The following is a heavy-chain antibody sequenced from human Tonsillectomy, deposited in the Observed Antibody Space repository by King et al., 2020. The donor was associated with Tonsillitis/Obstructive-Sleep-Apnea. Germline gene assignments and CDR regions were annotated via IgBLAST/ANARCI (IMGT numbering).Heavy chain of an antibody. V-gene: IGHV5-51*01. Sequence: QLVQSGAEVKKPGESLKISCKGSGYSFTSYWIGWVRQMPGKGLEWMGIIYPGDSDTSYSPSFQGQVTISADKSISTAYLQWSSLKASDTAMYYCARQGAAGTGADYYYYMDVWGKGTTVTVSS. J-gene: IGHJ6*03. CDR3: ARQGAAGTGADYYYYMDV. D-gene: IGHD6-13*01. CDR2: IYPGDSDT. CDR1: GYSFTSYW.